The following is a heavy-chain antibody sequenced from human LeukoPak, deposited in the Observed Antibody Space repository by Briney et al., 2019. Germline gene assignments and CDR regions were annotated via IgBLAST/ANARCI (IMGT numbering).Heavy chain of an antibody. CDR3: AREGYDSSGYYYVY. D-gene: IGHD3-22*01. CDR2: IYYSGST. Sequence: SETLSLTCAVYGGSFSGYYWSWIRQPPGKGLEWIGYIYYSGSTYYNPSLKSRVTISVDTSKNQFSLKLSSVTAADTAVYYCAREGYDSSGYYYVYWGQGTLVTVSS. V-gene: IGHV4-30-4*01. CDR1: GGSFSGYY. J-gene: IGHJ4*02.